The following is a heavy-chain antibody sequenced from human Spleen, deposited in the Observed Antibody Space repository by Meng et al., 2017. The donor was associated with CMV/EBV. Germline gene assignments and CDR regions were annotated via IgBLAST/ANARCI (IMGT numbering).Heavy chain of an antibody. J-gene: IGHJ6*02. V-gene: IGHV3-48*03. CDR3: ARDRLVGQVLSYYYYGMDV. Sequence: GGSLRLSCAASGFTFSGYEMNWVRQAPGKGLEWVSYITSSGGTIYYADSVKGRFTISRDNAKNSLYLQMNSLRAEDTAVYYCARDRLVGQVLSYYYYGMDVWGQGTTVTVSS. D-gene: IGHD3-10*01. CDR2: ITSSGGTI. CDR1: GFTFSGYE.